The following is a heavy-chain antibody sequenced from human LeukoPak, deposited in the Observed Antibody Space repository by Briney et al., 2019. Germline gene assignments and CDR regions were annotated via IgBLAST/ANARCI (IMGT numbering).Heavy chain of an antibody. J-gene: IGHJ5*02. D-gene: IGHD3-10*01. Sequence: GESLKISCKGSGYSFPSYWIGWVRQMPGKGLEWMGLIYPGDSDTRYSPSFEGRVTISADKSISTAYLQWSSLKASDTAMYYCARQGVTMVRGVPHNWFDPWGQGTLVTVSS. CDR3: ARQGVTMVRGVPHNWFDP. CDR2: IYPGDSDT. CDR1: GYSFPSYW. V-gene: IGHV5-51*01.